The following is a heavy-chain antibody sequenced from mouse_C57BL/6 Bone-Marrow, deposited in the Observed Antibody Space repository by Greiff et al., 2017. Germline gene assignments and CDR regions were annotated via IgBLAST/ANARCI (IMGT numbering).Heavy chain of an antibody. V-gene: IGHV1-75*01. CDR3: AREAVITTVFDY. CDR2: IFPGSGST. Sequence: QVHVKQSGPELVKPGASVKISCKASGYTFTDYYINWVKQRPGQGLEWIGWIFPGSGSTYYNEKFKGKATLTVDKSSSTAYMLLSSLTSEDSAVYFCAREAVITTVFDYWGQGTTLTVSS. J-gene: IGHJ2*01. D-gene: IGHD1-1*01. CDR1: GYTFTDYY.